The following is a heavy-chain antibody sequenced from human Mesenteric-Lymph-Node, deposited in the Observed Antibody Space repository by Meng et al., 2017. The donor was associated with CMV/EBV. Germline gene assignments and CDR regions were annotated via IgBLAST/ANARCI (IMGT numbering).Heavy chain of an antibody. CDR1: GGSISGYY. CDR3: ARRAPVPAAWYFDL. CDR2: IYYSGST. V-gene: IGHV4-59*01. Sequence: SETLSLTCTVSGGSISGYYWSWIRQPPGKGLEWIGYIYYSGSTNYNPSLKSRVTISVDTSKNQFSLKLSSVTAADTAVYYCARRAPVPAAWYFDLWGRGTLVTVSS. D-gene: IGHD2-2*01. J-gene: IGHJ2*01.